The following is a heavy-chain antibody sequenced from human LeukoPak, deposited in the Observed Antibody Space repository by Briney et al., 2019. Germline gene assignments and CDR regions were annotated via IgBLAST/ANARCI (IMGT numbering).Heavy chain of an antibody. CDR1: GFTFGSYA. D-gene: IGHD4-17*01. V-gene: IGHV3-23*01. J-gene: IGHJ3*02. CDR3: AKVFYGDYAEDAFDI. CDR2: ISGSGGST. Sequence: PGGSLRLSCAASGFTFGSYAMGWVRQAPGKGLEWVSAISGSGGSTYYADSVKGRFTISRDNSKNTLYLQMNSLRAEDTAVYYCAKVFYGDYAEDAFDIWGQGTMVTVSS.